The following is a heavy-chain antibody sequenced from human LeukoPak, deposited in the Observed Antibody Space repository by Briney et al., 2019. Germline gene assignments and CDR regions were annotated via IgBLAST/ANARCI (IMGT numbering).Heavy chain of an antibody. Sequence: GGSLRLSCAASGFTFSSSAMSWVRQAPGKGLEWVSAISGSGTSTFYADSVQGRFTISRDNSRNTLYLQMNSLSAEDTAVYYCLVVVVATGVYWGQGTLVAVSS. J-gene: IGHJ4*02. CDR1: GFTFSSSA. CDR3: LVVVVATGVY. D-gene: IGHD2-15*01. CDR2: ISGSGTST. V-gene: IGHV3-23*01.